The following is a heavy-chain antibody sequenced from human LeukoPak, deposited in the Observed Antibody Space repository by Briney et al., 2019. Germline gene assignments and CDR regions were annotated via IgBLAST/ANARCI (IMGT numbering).Heavy chain of an antibody. Sequence: GASVKVSCKASGYTFTSYYMHWVRQAPGQGLEWMGIINPSGGSTSYAQKFQGRVTMTRDTSTSTVYMELSSLRSEDTAVYYCAREPVDYDFWSGYYNLFDYWGQGTLVTVSS. CDR3: AREPVDYDFWSGYYNLFDY. V-gene: IGHV1-46*01. D-gene: IGHD3-3*01. CDR1: GYTFTSYY. CDR2: INPSGGST. J-gene: IGHJ4*02.